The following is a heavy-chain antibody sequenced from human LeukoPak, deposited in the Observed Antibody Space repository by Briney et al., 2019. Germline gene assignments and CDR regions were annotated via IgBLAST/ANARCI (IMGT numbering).Heavy chain of an antibody. CDR3: AKDRSRARGELRD. D-gene: IGHD1-26*01. J-gene: IGHJ4*02. Sequence: GGSLRLSCAASGFTFSSYGMHWVRQAPGKGLEWVAVIWYDGSNKYYADSVKGRFTISRDNSKNTLYLQMNGLRAEDTAVYYCAKDRSRARGELRDWGQGTLVTVSS. CDR1: GFTFSSYG. V-gene: IGHV3-33*06. CDR2: IWYDGSNK.